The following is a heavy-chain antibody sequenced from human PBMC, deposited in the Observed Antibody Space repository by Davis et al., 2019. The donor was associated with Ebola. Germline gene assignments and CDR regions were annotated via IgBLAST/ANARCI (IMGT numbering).Heavy chain of an antibody. J-gene: IGHJ4*02. CDR3: TTAPLRVTIFGVDEY. V-gene: IGHV1-69*13. CDR2: IIPIFGTA. CDR1: GGTFSSYA. Sequence: SVKVSCKASGGTFSSYAISWVRQAPGQGLEWMGGIIPIFGTANYAQKFQGRVMITADESTSTAYMELSSLRSEDTAVYYCTTAPLRVTIFGVDEYWGQGTLVTVSS. D-gene: IGHD3-3*01.